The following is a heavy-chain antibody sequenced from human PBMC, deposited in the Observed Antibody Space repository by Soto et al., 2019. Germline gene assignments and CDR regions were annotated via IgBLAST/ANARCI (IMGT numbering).Heavy chain of an antibody. Sequence: GESLTISCTCSGCSFTTYWIAWVRQMPGKGLEWMGIIYPADSATRYSPSFQCQVTISADKSFGTAYLQWSSLQASDSAMYYYYYGMDVWGQGTTVTGSS. CDR2: IYPADSAT. J-gene: IGHJ6*02. CDR3: YYGMDV. CDR1: GCSFTTYW. V-gene: IGHV5-51*01.